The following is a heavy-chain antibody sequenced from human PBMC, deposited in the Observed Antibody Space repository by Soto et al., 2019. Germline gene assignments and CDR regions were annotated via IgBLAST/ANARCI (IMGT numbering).Heavy chain of an antibody. CDR2: VVPLSGAT. D-gene: IGHD5-18*01. V-gene: IGHV1-69*06. CDR1: GGTFTKYA. CDR3: ARVIRGYSYGPFDF. Sequence: QVQLVQSGAELKKPGSSVRVSCKASGGTFTKYAFSWVRQAPGQGLEWMGGVVPLSGATNYAQNFQGRVRITADTSTTSAYMELSSLRSEETAIYYCARVIRGYSYGPFDFWGQGTLVTVSS. J-gene: IGHJ4*02.